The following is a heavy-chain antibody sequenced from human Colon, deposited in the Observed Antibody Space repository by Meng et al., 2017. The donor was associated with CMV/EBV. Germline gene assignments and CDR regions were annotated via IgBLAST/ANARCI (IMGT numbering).Heavy chain of an antibody. CDR2: IQHNGYT. J-gene: IGHJ4*02. V-gene: IGHV4-61*01. D-gene: IGHD3-9*01. Sequence: GALRPPCHVSGDSVSSSSSYWAWIRQAPGKGLEWIGYIQHNGYTNYNPSLKSRGAMSVDTSKNQFSLKLSSVTPADTAVYYCARGTNFDWLLQDYWGQGTLVTVSS. CDR1: GDSVSSSSSY. CDR3: ARGTNFDWLLQDY.